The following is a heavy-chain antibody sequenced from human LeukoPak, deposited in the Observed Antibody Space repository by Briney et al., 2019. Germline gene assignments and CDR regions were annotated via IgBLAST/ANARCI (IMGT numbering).Heavy chain of an antibody. Sequence: SETLSLTCTVSGGSISSYYWSWIRQPPGKGLEWIGYIYYSGSTNYNPSLKSQVTISVDTSKNQFSLKLSSVTAADTAVYYCARGGGVAGTPYNPYDYWGQGTLVTVSS. D-gene: IGHD6-19*01. CDR1: GGSISSYY. V-gene: IGHV4-59*01. CDR2: IYYSGST. J-gene: IGHJ4*02. CDR3: ARGGGVAGTPYNPYDY.